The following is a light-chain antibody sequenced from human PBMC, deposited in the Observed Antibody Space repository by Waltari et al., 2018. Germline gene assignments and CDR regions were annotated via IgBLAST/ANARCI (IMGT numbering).Light chain of an antibody. V-gene: IGLV2-14*03. J-gene: IGLJ2*01. CDR3: SSYTSSNTLV. Sequence: QSALTQPASVSGSPGQSITVSCTGSSSDVGGYNYVSWYQQHPGKAPKLMLYDVSKRPSGVSSRFSGATSGNTASLAISGLQAEDEADYYCSSYTSSNTLVFGGGTKLTVL. CDR2: DVS. CDR1: SSDVGGYNY.